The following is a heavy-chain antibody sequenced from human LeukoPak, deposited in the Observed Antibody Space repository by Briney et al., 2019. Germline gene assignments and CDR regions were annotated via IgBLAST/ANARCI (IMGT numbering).Heavy chain of an antibody. CDR2: IIPILGIA. J-gene: IGHJ6*02. V-gene: IGHV1-69*04. D-gene: IGHD3-22*01. Sequence: SVKVSCKASGGTFSSYAISWVRQAPGQGLEWMGRIIPILGIANYAQKFQGRVTITADKSTSTAYMELSSLRSEDTAVYYCARANYYDSSDYYSARSRYYYYGMDVWGQGTTVTVSS. CDR1: GGTFSSYA. CDR3: ARANYYDSSDYYSARSRYYYYGMDV.